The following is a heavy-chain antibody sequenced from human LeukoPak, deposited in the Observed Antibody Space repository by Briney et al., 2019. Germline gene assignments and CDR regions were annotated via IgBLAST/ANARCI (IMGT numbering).Heavy chain of an antibody. CDR3: ARSYGDYVVFHYYYYMDV. V-gene: IGHV1-18*01. D-gene: IGHD4-17*01. CDR2: ISAYNGNT. Sequence: ASVKVSCKASGYTFTSYGISWVRQAHGQGLERMRWISAYNGNTNYAQKLQGRVTMTTDTSTSTAYMELRSLRSDDTAVYYCARSYGDYVVFHYYYYMDVWGKGTTVTVSS. J-gene: IGHJ6*03. CDR1: GYTFTSYG.